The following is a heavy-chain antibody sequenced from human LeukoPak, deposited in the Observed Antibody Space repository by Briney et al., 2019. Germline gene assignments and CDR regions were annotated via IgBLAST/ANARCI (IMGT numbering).Heavy chain of an antibody. CDR1: GFTFSSYS. D-gene: IGHD3-10*01. J-gene: IGHJ6*02. Sequence: KSGGSLRLSCAASGFTFSSYSMNWVRQAPGKGLEWVSSISSSSSYIYYADSVKGRFTISRDNAKNSLYLQMNSLRAEDTAVYYCAREGSITMVRGVIVYYYGMDVWGQGTTVTVSS. CDR2: ISSSSSYI. V-gene: IGHV3-21*01. CDR3: AREGSITMVRGVIVYYYGMDV.